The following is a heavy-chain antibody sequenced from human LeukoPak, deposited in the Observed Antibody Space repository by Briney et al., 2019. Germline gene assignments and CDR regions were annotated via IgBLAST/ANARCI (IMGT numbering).Heavy chain of an antibody. V-gene: IGHV3-23*01. D-gene: IGHD6-19*01. J-gene: IGHJ1*01. CDR2: ISGSGGST. CDR3: AKGDDQWLVESFQY. Sequence: GGSLRLSCAASGFTVSNNYMSWVRQAPGKGLEWVSVISGSGGSTYYADSVKGRFTISRDNSKNTLYLQMNSLRAEDTAVYYCAKGDDQWLVESFQYWGQGTLVTVSS. CDR1: GFTVSNNY.